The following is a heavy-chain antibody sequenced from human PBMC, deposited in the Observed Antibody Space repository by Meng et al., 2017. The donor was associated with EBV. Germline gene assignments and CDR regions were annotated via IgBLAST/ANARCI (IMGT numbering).Heavy chain of an antibody. CDR3: ASESRRGFTPDY. CDR2: LIPMSDAP. D-gene: IGHD3-10*01. CDR1: GGIFRSAC. Sequence: QVLLGQSGAEGKKSGSSWKSPCKTSGGIFRSACVSWVRQAPGQGLEWMGGLIPMSDAPHYAQKFQGRVTMTADESTNTHYMDLSGLRFEDTAVYYCASESRRGFTPDYWGQGTLVTVSS. V-gene: IGHV1-69*01. J-gene: IGHJ4*02.